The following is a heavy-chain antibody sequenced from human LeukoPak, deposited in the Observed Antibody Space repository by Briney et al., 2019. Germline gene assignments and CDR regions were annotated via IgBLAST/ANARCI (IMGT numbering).Heavy chain of an antibody. CDR1: GFTVSSYS. Sequence: GGSLRLSCAASGFTVSSYSMNWVRQAPGRGLEWVSSISSSSSYIYYADSVKGRFTISRDNAKNSLYLQMNSLRAEDTAVYYCARGPGIAAAGLSNWFDPWGQGTLVTVSS. J-gene: IGHJ5*02. CDR2: ISSSSSYI. D-gene: IGHD6-13*01. V-gene: IGHV3-21*01. CDR3: ARGPGIAAAGLSNWFDP.